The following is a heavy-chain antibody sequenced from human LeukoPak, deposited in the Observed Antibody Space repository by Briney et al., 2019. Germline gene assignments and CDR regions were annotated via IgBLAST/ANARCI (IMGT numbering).Heavy chain of an antibody. Sequence: SETLPLTCAVSGGSFSGYYWSWIRQPPGKGLGWIGEINHSGSLNYNASLKSRVSISADTSKNQFSLKLTSVTASDTAVYYCARESGGTGHWGQGTLVTVSS. D-gene: IGHD3/OR15-3a*01. V-gene: IGHV4-34*01. CDR1: GGSFSGYY. CDR2: INHSGSL. CDR3: ARESGGTGH. J-gene: IGHJ4*02.